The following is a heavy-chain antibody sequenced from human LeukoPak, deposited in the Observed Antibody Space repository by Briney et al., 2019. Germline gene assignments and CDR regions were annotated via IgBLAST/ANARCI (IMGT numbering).Heavy chain of an antibody. Sequence: PGGSLRLSCAASGFTFSSYVMSWVRQAPGQGLEWVSTITRSGGNTYYADPVKGRFTISRDNSKNTLYLQMNSLRAEGTAVYYCAKSRVGYDYWGQGTLVTVSS. D-gene: IGHD5-12*01. CDR2: ITRSGGNT. CDR3: AKSRVGYDY. J-gene: IGHJ4*02. CDR1: GFTFSSYV. V-gene: IGHV3-23*01.